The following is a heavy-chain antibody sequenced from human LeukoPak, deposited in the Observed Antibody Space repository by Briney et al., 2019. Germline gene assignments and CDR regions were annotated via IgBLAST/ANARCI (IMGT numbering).Heavy chain of an antibody. CDR2: MSSDGNAI. V-gene: IGHV3-30-3*01. CDR3: ARGTWFDP. Sequence: PGGSLRLSCAASGFAFTAYLIHWVRQPPGKGLEWVAVMSSDGNAIFYADSVKGRFTISRDNAKNTLYLQMNSLRAEDTAVYYCARGTWFDPWGQGTLVTVSS. CDR1: GFAFTAYL. J-gene: IGHJ5*02.